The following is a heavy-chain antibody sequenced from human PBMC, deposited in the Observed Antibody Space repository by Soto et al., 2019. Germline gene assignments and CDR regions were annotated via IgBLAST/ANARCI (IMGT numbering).Heavy chain of an antibody. CDR1: GFTFSRYW. CDR3: AREGPAFDI. Sequence: GESLKISCAASGFTFSRYWMHWVRQAPGKGLVWVSRINSDGSSTRYADSVKGRFTISRDNAKNTLYLQMNSLRAEDTAVYHCAREGPAFDIWGQGTMVTVSS. J-gene: IGHJ3*02. V-gene: IGHV3-74*01. CDR2: INSDGSST.